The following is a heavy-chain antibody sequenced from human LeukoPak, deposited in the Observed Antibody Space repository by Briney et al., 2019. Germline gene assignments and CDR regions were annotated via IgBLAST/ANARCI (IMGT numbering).Heavy chain of an antibody. CDR2: ISGSGGST. Sequence: GGSLRLSCSASGCTVSSYAMSWVRQTQGKGLEWVSAISGSGGSTYYADSVKGRFTISRDNSKNTLYLQMNSLRAEDTAVYYCAKSPWGSSWYGGEYFQHWGQGTLVTVSS. D-gene: IGHD6-13*01. CDR3: AKSPWGSSWYGGEYFQH. J-gene: IGHJ1*01. V-gene: IGHV3-23*01. CDR1: GCTVSSYA.